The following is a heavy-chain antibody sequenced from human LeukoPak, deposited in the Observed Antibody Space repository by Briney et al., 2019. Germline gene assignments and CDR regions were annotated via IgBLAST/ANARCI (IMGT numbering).Heavy chain of an antibody. CDR2: IYHSGST. V-gene: IGHV4-38-2*02. CDR3: ARGRGGASGAFDY. CDR1: HYSISSNYY. D-gene: IGHD1-26*01. Sequence: SETLSLTCTVSHYSISSNYYWGWIRQPPGKGLEWIGSIYHSGSTYYNPSLKSRVTISVDTSKNQFSLKLSSVTAADTAVYYCARGRGGASGAFDYWGQGTLVTVSS. J-gene: IGHJ4*02.